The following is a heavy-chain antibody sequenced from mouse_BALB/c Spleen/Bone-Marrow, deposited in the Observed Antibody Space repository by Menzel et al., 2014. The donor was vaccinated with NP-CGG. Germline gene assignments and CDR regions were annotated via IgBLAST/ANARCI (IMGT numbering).Heavy chain of an antibody. CDR1: GYTFTDYA. J-gene: IGHJ4*01. CDR3: ARSGKVRNAMDY. CDR2: ISSYYGDA. D-gene: IGHD2-14*01. Sequence: VKVVESGAELVRPGVSVKISCKGSGYTFTDYAIHWVKQSHAKSLEWIGLISSYYGDASYNQKFKGKATMTVDKSSGTAYMDLARLTSEDSAIYYCARSGKVRNAMDYWGQGTSVTVSS. V-gene: IGHV1S137*01.